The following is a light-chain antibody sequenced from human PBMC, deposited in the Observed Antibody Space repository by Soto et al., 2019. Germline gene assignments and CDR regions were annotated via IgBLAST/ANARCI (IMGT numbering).Light chain of an antibody. V-gene: IGLV2-8*01. Sequence: QSALTQPPSASGSPGQSVAISCTGTSSDVGASDYVSWYQQHSGKAPKLLLYEVNKRPSVVPDHLSGSNSGNTASLTDFACQADDEAYYSNHPHGGRSNVLGTWPKLNGL. CDR2: EVN. J-gene: IGLJ1*01. CDR1: SSDVGASDY. CDR3: HPHGGRSNV.